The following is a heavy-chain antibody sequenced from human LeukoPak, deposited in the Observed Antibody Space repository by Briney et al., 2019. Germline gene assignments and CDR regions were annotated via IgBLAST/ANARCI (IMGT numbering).Heavy chain of an antibody. Sequence: GGSLRLSCAASGFTFNDYAMYWVRQAPGKGLDWVALISYDGIDKSYADSVRGRFTISRDNSKNTLYLQMDSLRSEDTAVYYCARDFFPIVDSTWYEIGYWGQGTLVAVSS. CDR3: ARDFFPIVDSTWYEIGY. D-gene: IGHD6-13*01. CDR2: ISYDGIDK. V-gene: IGHV3-30-3*01. CDR1: GFTFNDYA. J-gene: IGHJ4*02.